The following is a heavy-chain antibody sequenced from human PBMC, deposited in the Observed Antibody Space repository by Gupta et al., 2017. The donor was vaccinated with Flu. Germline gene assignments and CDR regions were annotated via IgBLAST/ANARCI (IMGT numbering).Heavy chain of an antibody. Sequence: EVQLVESGGGLVQPGGSLRLSCAASGFTLSDYEMNWGRQAPGKGLEWLSYISSSRTTISYADSVKGRFTISRDNAKNSLHLQMDSLRAEDTGVYYCARSPPYCSVTSCSFDYWGQGTLVTVSS. CDR2: ISSSRTTI. CDR1: GFTLSDYE. CDR3: ARSPPYCSVTSCSFDY. J-gene: IGHJ4*02. D-gene: IGHD2-15*01. V-gene: IGHV3-48*03.